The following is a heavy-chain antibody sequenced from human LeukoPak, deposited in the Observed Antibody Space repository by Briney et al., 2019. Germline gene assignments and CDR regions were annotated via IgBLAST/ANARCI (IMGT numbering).Heavy chain of an antibody. CDR2: VSNSGNT. CDR1: GGSIRKYY. V-gene: IGHV4-59*08. CDR3: ASRAFYDSSGFAF. Sequence: AETLSLICSGSGGSIRKYYWSLMRQPPGKGLEWIGHVSNSGNTKYNPSLKSRVTISIDTSKTHFSLKLSSVSAADTAVYYCASRAFYDSSGFAFWGKGILVTVSS. D-gene: IGHD3-22*01. J-gene: IGHJ4*02.